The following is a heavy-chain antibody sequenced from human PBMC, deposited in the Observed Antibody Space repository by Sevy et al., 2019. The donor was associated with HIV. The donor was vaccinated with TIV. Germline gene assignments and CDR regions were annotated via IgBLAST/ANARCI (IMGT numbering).Heavy chain of an antibody. CDR1: GGSISSSSYY. CDR3: ARRVRVAAADPYYYYGMDV. Sequence: SETLSLTCTVSGGSISSSSYYWGWIRQRPGKGLEWIGSIYYSGSAYYNPSLKSRVTISVDTSKNQFSLKLSSVTAADTAVYYCARRVRVAAADPYYYYGMDVWGQGTTVTVSS. V-gene: IGHV4-39*01. D-gene: IGHD6-13*01. CDR2: IYYSGSA. J-gene: IGHJ6*02.